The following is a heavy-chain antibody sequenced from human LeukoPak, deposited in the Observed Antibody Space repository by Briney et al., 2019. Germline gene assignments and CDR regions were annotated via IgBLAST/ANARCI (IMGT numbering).Heavy chain of an antibody. D-gene: IGHD3-22*01. V-gene: IGHV1-2*06. J-gene: IGHJ5*02. CDR1: GYTFTDYY. CDR3: ARDRVTMIVVVNQNWFDP. Sequence: ASVKVSCKASGYTFTDYYMHWVRQAPGQRLEWMGRINPNSGGTNYAQKFQGRVTMTRDTSISTAYMELSRLRSDDTAVYYCARDRVTMIVVVNQNWFDPWGQGTLVTVSS. CDR2: INPNSGGT.